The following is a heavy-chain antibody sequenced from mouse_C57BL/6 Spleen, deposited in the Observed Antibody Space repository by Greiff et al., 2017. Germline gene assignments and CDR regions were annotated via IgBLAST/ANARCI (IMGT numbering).Heavy chain of an antibody. CDR2: ILPGSGST. CDR1: GYTFTGSW. D-gene: IGHD1-1*01. J-gene: IGHJ1*03. Sequence: VQLQESGAELMKPGASVKLSCKATGYTFTGSWIEWVKPRPGHGLEWIGEILPGSGSTTYNEKFKGKAKLTADTSSNTSYMHLSSLTTEDSSIYYCARGFHYYGSRWYFDVWGTETTVTVSS. V-gene: IGHV1-9*01. CDR3: ARGFHYYGSRWYFDV.